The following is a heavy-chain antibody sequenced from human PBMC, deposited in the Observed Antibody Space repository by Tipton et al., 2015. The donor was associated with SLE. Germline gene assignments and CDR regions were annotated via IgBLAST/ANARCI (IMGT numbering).Heavy chain of an antibody. V-gene: IGHV1-8*01. CDR2: MTPNTGKT. J-gene: IGHJ5*02. CDR3: ARDSSGWHNWFDP. D-gene: IGHD6-19*01. Sequence: QSGAEVKEPGASVKVSCQASGYLFTSYDINWVRQATGQGLEWMGWMTPNTGKTDYSPKFQGRVTITRDTSASTAYMELSSLRSEDTALYYCARDSSGWHNWFDPWGQGTLVTVSS. CDR1: GYLFTSYD.